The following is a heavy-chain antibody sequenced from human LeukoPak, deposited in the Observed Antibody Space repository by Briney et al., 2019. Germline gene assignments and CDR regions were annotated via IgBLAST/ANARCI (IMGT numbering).Heavy chain of an antibody. CDR2: ISYDGSNK. V-gene: IGHV3-30-3*01. Sequence: GRSLRLSCAASGFTLSSYAMHWVRQASGKGLEWVAVISYDGSNKYYADSVKGRFTISRDNSKNTLYLQMNSLRAEDTAVYYCARDHTPQYCSSTSCHPGAYGMDVWGQGTTVTVSS. J-gene: IGHJ6*02. CDR3: ARDHTPQYCSSTSCHPGAYGMDV. CDR1: GFTLSSYA. D-gene: IGHD2-2*01.